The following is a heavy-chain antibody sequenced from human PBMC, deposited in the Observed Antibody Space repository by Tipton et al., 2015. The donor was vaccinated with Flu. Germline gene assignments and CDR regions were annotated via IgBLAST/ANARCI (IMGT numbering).Heavy chain of an antibody. CDR3: ARVSSGSGWYLSWFDP. CDR1: GFTFDDYG. J-gene: IGHJ5*02. CDR2: SNWNGGST. V-gene: IGHV3-20*04. Sequence: QLVQSGGGVVRPGGSLRLSCAASGFTFDDYGMSWVRQAPGKGLEWVSGSNWNGGSTGYADSVKGRFTISRDNAKNSLYLQMNSLRAEDTALYYCARVSSGSGWYLSWFDPWGQGTLVTVSS. D-gene: IGHD6-19*01.